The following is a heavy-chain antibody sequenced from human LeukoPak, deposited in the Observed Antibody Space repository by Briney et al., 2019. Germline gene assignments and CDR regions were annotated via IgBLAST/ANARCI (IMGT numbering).Heavy chain of an antibody. D-gene: IGHD3-10*01. CDR3: AKPTPDYYGSGSYPTSDFDY. V-gene: IGHV3-53*01. CDR1: GFIVSSNY. Sequence: GGSLRLSCAASGFIVSSNYMSWVRQAPGKGLEWVSLIYSGGSTYYADSVKGRFTISRDNSKNTVYLQMNSLRAEDTAVYYCAKPTPDYYGSGSYPTSDFDYWGQGTLVTVSS. J-gene: IGHJ4*02. CDR2: IYSGGST.